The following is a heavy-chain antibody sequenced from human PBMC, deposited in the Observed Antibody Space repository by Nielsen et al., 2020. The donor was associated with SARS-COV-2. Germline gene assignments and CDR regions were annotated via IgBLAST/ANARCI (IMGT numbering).Heavy chain of an antibody. D-gene: IGHD5-24*01. CDR3: ARARDGYNSFDY. J-gene: IGHJ4*02. CDR1: GFTFSSYA. Sequence: GESLKISCAASGFTFSSYAMHWVRQAPGKGLGWVAVISYDGSNKYYADSVKGRFTISRDNSKNTLYLQMNSLRAEDTAVYYCARARDGYNSFDYWGQGTLVTVSS. CDR2: ISYDGSNK. V-gene: IGHV3-30-3*01.